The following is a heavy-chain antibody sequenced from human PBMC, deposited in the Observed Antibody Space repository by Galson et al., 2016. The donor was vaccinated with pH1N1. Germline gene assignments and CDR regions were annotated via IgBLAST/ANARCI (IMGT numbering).Heavy chain of an antibody. Sequence: SVKVFCKASGYTFTTNYIHWVRQAPGQGLEWMGVIDPSSGGTTYAQKFQARVTMTRDTSTSTVYMDLSSLKSEDTAVYYCTRDLGRRREYWGQGTLVTVSS. CDR1: GYTFTTNY. CDR2: IDPSSGGT. V-gene: IGHV1-46*01. CDR3: TRDLGRRREY. J-gene: IGHJ4*02. D-gene: IGHD1-26*01.